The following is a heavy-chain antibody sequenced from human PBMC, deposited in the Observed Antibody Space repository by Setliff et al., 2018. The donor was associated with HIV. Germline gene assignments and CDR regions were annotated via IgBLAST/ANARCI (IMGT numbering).Heavy chain of an antibody. Sequence: ASVKVSCKASGGTFNINAVTWVRQAPGQGLGWVGAIIPLFGTANYAQKFQGRVTITADDSTSTVYMEVRSLRSADTAVYYCSKVSEHRTSSGSFYYYMDVWGEGTTVTVSS. J-gene: IGHJ6*03. CDR3: SKVSEHRTSSGSFYYYMDV. V-gene: IGHV1-69*13. D-gene: IGHD6-6*01. CDR1: GGTFNINA. CDR2: IIPLFGTA.